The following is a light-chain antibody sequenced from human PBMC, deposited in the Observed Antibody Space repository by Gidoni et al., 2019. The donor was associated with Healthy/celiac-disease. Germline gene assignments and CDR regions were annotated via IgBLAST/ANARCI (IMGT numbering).Light chain of an antibody. Sequence: DIQMTQSPSSLSASVGDRVTITCQASHDISHYLNWYQQKPGKAPKLLICDASNLATGVPSRFSGSGSGTDFTFTIISLQPEDIATYYCQQYDNLPLTFGGXTKVEIK. V-gene: IGKV1-33*01. CDR2: DAS. CDR3: QQYDNLPLT. J-gene: IGKJ4*01. CDR1: HDISHY.